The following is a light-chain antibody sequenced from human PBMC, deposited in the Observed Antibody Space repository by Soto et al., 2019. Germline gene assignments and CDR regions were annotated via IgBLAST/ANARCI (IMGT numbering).Light chain of an antibody. J-gene: IGKJ3*01. Sequence: DIQMTQSPTSLSASVGDRVTITCRASQDIRNFVAWYQQKPGKAPKLLIYAASTLQSGVPSRFSRSGSGTDFTLTINSLQPEDVATYSCQKYSSVPVFGTGTKVEIK. CDR2: AAS. CDR1: QDIRNF. CDR3: QKYSSVPV. V-gene: IGKV1-27*01.